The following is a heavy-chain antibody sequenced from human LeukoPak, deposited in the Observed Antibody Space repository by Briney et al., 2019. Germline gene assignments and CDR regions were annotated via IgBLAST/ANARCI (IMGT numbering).Heavy chain of an antibody. CDR1: GSSISNYY. D-gene: IGHD6-19*01. CDR2: IYTSGGT. V-gene: IGHV4-4*07. J-gene: IGHJ4*02. Sequence: TSEILSLTCTVSGSSISNYYWTWIRQPAGKGLEWIGRIYTSGGTNYNPSLKTRVTMSVDTSKNQVSLKLSSVTAAGTAMYYCARAAEYSSGWYLFDYWGQGILVTVSS. CDR3: ARAAEYSSGWYLFDY.